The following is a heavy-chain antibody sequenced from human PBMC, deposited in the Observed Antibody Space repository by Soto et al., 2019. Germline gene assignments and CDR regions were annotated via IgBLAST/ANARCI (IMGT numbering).Heavy chain of an antibody. Sequence: QVQLVQSGAEVKKPGSSVKVSCKASGGTFSSYAISWVRQAPGQGLEWMGGIIPIFGTANYAQKFQGRVTITADESTKTGVKELKRLKSEDTAGYFCSGCRGEYYYDSSGYYPPFDYWGQGTLVTVSS. V-gene: IGHV1-69*01. J-gene: IGHJ4*02. CDR3: SGCRGEYYYDSSGYYPPFDY. CDR2: IIPIFGTA. CDR1: GGTFSSYA. D-gene: IGHD3-22*01.